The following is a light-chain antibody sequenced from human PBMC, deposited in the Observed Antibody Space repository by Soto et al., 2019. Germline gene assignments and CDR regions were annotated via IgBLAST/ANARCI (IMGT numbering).Light chain of an antibody. V-gene: IGKV1-39*01. CDR2: AAS. J-gene: IGKJ1*01. Sequence: DIQMTQSPSSLSSSVGDRVTITCRASQSISSYLNWYQQKPGKAPKLLIYAASSLQSGVPSRVSGSGSGTDFTLTISSLKPEDFETYYCQQSYSTPPTFGQGTKVDIK. CDR3: QQSYSTPPT. CDR1: QSISSY.